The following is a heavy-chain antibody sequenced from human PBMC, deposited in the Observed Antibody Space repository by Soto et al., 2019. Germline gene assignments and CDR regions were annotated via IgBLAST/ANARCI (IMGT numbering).Heavy chain of an antibody. V-gene: IGHV3-23*01. J-gene: IGHJ4*02. CDR1: GFTFISYA. CDR2: ISGSGGST. Sequence: GSLRLSCAASGFTFISYAMSWVRQAPGKGLEWVSAISGSGGSTYYADSVKGRFTISRDNSKNTLYLQMNSLRAEDTVVYYCAKPEDIVVVPAAPFDYWGQGTLVTVSS. D-gene: IGHD2-2*01. CDR3: AKPEDIVVVPAAPFDY.